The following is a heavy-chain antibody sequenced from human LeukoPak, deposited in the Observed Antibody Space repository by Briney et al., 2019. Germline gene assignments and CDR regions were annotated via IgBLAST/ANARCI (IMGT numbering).Heavy chain of an antibody. V-gene: IGHV4-38-2*01. CDR3: ARLRRVGATPFDY. CDR2: IYHSGST. Sequence: PGGSLRLSCAASGFTVSSVYMSWIRQPPGKGLEWIGSIYHSGSTYYNPSLKSRVTISVDTSKNQFSLKLSSVTAADTAVYYCARLRRVGATPFDYWGQGTLVTVSS. J-gene: IGHJ4*02. D-gene: IGHD1-26*01. CDR1: GFTVSSVY.